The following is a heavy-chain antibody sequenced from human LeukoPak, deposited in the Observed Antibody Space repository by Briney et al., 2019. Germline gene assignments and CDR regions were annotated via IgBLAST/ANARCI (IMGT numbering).Heavy chain of an antibody. J-gene: IGHJ6*03. CDR2: ISAYNGNT. Sequence: ASVKVSCKASGYTFTSYGISWVRQAPGQGLEWMGWISAYNGNTNYAQKLQGRVTMTTDTSTSTAYMELRSLRSDDTAVYYCARDVPRYCGGDCYWDYYYYYMDVWGKGTTVTVSS. V-gene: IGHV1-18*01. CDR1: GYTFTSYG. D-gene: IGHD2-21*02. CDR3: ARDVPRYCGGDCYWDYYYYYMDV.